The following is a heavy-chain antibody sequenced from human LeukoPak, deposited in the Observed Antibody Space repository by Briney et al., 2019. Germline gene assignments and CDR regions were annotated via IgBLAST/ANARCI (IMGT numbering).Heavy chain of an antibody. D-gene: IGHD6-19*01. V-gene: IGHV4-4*07. CDR1: GGSISSYY. CDR2: IYTSGST. Sequence: SETLSLTCTVSGGSISSYYWSWIRQPAREGLEWIGRIYTSGSTNYNPSLKSRVTMSVDTSKNQFSLKLSSVTAADTAVYYCARDLSSGWYDAFDIWGQGTMVTVSS. CDR3: ARDLSSGWYDAFDI. J-gene: IGHJ3*02.